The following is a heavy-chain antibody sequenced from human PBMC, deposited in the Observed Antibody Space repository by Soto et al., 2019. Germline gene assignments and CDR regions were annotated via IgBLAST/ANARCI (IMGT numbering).Heavy chain of an antibody. V-gene: IGHV1-69*13. CDR1: GGTFSNHA. Sequence: SVKVSCKASGGTFSNHAISWVRQAPGQGLEWVGGIIPMFPTADYAQRFQGRVTITADDSTTTVYMELSGLRSEDTAMYYCARDDATYCGGDCYRYFYYGMDVWGRGTTVTVSS. CDR2: IIPMFPTA. CDR3: ARDDATYCGGDCYRYFYYGMDV. J-gene: IGHJ6*02. D-gene: IGHD2-21*02.